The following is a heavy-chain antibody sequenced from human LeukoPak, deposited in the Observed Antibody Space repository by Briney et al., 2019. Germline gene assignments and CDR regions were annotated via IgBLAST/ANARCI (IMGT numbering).Heavy chain of an antibody. CDR2: INHSGST. Sequence: SGTLSLTCAVYGGSLSGYYWSWIRQPPGKGLEWIGEINHSGSTNYNPSLKRRVTISLGTSKNQISLKLSSVTAADTAVYYCARQIPLKLWPYFDYWGQGTLVTVSS. V-gene: IGHV4-34*01. CDR3: ARQIPLKLWPYFDY. D-gene: IGHD3-10*01. J-gene: IGHJ4*02. CDR1: GGSLSGYY.